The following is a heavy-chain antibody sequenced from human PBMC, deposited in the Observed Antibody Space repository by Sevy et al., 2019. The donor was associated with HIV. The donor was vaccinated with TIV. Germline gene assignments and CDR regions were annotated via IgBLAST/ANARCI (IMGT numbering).Heavy chain of an antibody. CDR2: ISGSSNYI. J-gene: IGHJ4*02. CDR1: GFTFINYN. CDR3: ARGPPDWSYDYFDH. D-gene: IGHD1-26*01. Sequence: GGSLRLSCAASGFTFINYNMNWVRQAPGKGLEWVSSISGSSNYIYYAESMKGRFIISRDNVKDTLFLQMNSLRGDDTAVYYCARGPPDWSYDYFDHWGQGTLVTVSS. V-gene: IGHV3-21*06.